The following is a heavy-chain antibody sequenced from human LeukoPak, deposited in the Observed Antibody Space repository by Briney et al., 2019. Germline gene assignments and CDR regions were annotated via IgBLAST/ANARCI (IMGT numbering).Heavy chain of an antibody. CDR3: ARRLRQTNWFDP. J-gene: IGHJ5*02. CDR1: GFTFSNSA. D-gene: IGHD3-16*01. CDR2: ISGSGGST. V-gene: IGHV3-23*01. Sequence: PGGSLRLSCAASGFTFSNSALSWVRQAPGKGLEWVSDISGSGGSTYYADSVKGRFTISRDNSKNTLYLQMNSLRAEDTAVYYCARRLRQTNWFDPWGQGTLVTVSS.